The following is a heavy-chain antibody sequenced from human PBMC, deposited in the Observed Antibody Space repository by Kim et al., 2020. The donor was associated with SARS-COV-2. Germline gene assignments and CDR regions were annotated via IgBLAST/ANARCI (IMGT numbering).Heavy chain of an antibody. CDR3: ARVGVGRGRGY. V-gene: IGHV4-31*02. J-gene: IGHJ4*02. Sequence: TYYNPSLKSRVTISVDTSKNQFSLKLSSVTAADTAVYYCARVGVGRGRGYWGQGTLVTVSS. D-gene: IGHD2-8*01. CDR2: T.